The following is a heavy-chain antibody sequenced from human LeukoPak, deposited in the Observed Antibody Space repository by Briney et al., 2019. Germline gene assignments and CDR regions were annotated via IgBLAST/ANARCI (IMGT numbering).Heavy chain of an antibody. CDR3: ASLDGETFAH. CDR2: MYISGST. CDR1: GDSIRGFY. Sequence: SETLSLTCTLSGDSIRGFYWSWVRQPAAQGLEYIGHMYISGSTTYNPSLKSRVTMSVDLAKNEVSLKLTSVTAADTAIYFCASLDGETFAHWGRGTLVLVSS. J-gene: IGHJ4*02. V-gene: IGHV4-4*07. D-gene: IGHD3-3*01.